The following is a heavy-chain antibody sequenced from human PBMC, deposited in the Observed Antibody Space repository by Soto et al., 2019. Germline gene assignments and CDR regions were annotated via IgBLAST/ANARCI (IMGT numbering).Heavy chain of an antibody. CDR1: GGSFSGYY. D-gene: IGHD3-16*02. CDR2: INHSGST. Sequence: PSETLSLTCAVYGGSFSGYYWSWIRQPPGKGLEWIGEINHSGSTNYNPSLKSRVTISVDTSKNQFSLKLSSVTAADTAVYYCARANDYIWGSYRYPFDPWGQGTLVTVS. J-gene: IGHJ5*02. V-gene: IGHV4-34*01. CDR3: ARANDYIWGSYRYPFDP.